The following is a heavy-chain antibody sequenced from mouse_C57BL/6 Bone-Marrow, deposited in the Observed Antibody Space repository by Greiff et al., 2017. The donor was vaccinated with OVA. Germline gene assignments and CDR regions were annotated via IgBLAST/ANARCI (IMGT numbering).Heavy chain of an antibody. CDR1: GYTFTDYY. Sequence: VQLKQSGPVLVKPGASVKMSCKASGYTFTDYYMNWVKQSHGKSLEWIGVINPYNGGTSYNQKFKGKATLTVDKSSSTAYMELNSLTSEDSAVYYCARRFITTVVDYWGQGTTLTVSS. CDR3: ARRFITTVVDY. D-gene: IGHD1-1*01. CDR2: INPYNGGT. V-gene: IGHV1-19*01. J-gene: IGHJ2*01.